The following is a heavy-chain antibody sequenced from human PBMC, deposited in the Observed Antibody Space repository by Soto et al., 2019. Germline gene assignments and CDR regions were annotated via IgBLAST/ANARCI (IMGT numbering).Heavy chain of an antibody. CDR1: GGSMRTMSYY. J-gene: IGHJ6*02. D-gene: IGHD3-10*01. CDR2: IYHGGSI. V-gene: IGHV4-39*07. Sequence: SETLSLTCTVSGGSMRTMSYYWGWVRQSPGEGLEWIASIYHGGSIFYNPSIQGRATISIDTSKNQFSLKLSSVTAADTAVYYCAREHAAAVPYGYYGMDVWGQGTTVTVSS. CDR3: AREHAAAVPYGYYGMDV.